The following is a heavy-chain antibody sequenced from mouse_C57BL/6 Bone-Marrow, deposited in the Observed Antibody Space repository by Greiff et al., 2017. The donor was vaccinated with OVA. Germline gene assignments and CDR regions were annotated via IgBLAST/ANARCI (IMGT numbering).Heavy chain of an antibody. D-gene: IGHD2-5*01. V-gene: IGHV1-72*01. CDR2: IDPNSGGT. CDR1: GYTFTSYW. CDR3: ARDYSNHTPYAMDY. Sequence: QVQLQQPGAELVKPGASVKLSCKASGYTFTSYWMRWVKQRPGRGLEWIGRIDPNSGGTKYNEKFKSKATLTVDKPSSTAYMQLSSLTSEDSAVYYCARDYSNHTPYAMDYWGQGTSVTVSS. J-gene: IGHJ4*01.